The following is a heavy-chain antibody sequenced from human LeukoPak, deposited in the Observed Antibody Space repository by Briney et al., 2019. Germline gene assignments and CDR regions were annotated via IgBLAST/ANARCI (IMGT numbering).Heavy chain of an antibody. CDR2: IYPADSDT. CDR1: GNRFTNYW. J-gene: IGHJ3*02. Sequence: GESLKISCKGSGNRFTNYWIGWVRQMPGKGLEWMGIIYPADSDTRYSPSFQGQVTISADKSISTAYLQWSSLKASDTAMYYCATYPHYDSRGGAFDIWGQGTMVTVSS. D-gene: IGHD3-22*01. V-gene: IGHV5-51*01. CDR3: ATYPHYDSRGGAFDI.